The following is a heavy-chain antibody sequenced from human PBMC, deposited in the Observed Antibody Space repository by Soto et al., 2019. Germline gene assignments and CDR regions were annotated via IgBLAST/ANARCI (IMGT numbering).Heavy chain of an antibody. CDR2: ISAYNGNT. CDR3: ARSIVLVTAADY. J-gene: IGHJ4*02. CDR1: GYTFTSYG. V-gene: IGHV1-18*01. Sequence: GASVKVSCKASGYTFTSYGISWVRQAPGQGLEWMGWISAYNGNTNYAQKLQGRVTMTTDTSASTAYMELSSLRSEDTAVYYCARSIVLVTAADYWGQGTLVTVSS. D-gene: IGHD2-21*02.